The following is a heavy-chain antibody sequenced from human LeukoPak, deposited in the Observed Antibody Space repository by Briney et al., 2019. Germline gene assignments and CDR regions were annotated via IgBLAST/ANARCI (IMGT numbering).Heavy chain of an antibody. V-gene: IGHV3-48*01. CDR1: GFTFSIHG. D-gene: IGHD1-26*01. CDR3: ARVGPTRSDFDY. Sequence: GGSLRLSCAASGFTFSIHGMHWVRQAPGKGLEWTSYISSGSRTITYADSVKGRFTISRDDAKNSLYLQMDSLRAEDTAVYYCARVGPTRSDFDYWGQGTLVTVSS. CDR2: ISSGSRTI. J-gene: IGHJ4*02.